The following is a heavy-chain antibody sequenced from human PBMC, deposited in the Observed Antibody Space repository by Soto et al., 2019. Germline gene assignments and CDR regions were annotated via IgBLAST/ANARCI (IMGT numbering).Heavy chain of an antibody. CDR1: GYTFTSYG. J-gene: IGHJ6*03. V-gene: IGHV1-18*01. CDR3: LSFLSGSSTRYIDYIDV. D-gene: IGHD2-2*01. CDR2: ISAYNGNT. Sequence: ASVKVSCKASGYTFTSYGISWVRQAPGQGLEWMGWISAYNGNTNYAQKLPGRVTMTTDTSTSTDYMELRSLRYDDTAVYYCLSFLSGSSTRYIDYIDVWGKGTMVTVSS.